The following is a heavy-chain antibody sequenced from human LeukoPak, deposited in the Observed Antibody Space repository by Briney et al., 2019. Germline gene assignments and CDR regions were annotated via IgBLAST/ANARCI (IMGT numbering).Heavy chain of an antibody. Sequence: SETLSLTCTVSGGSISSYYWSWIRQPPGKGLEWIWYIYYSGSTNYNPSLKSRVTISVDTSKNQFSLKLSSVTAADTAVYYCARGKAVAGTEGAFDIWGQGTMVTVSS. J-gene: IGHJ3*02. V-gene: IGHV4-59*01. CDR3: ARGKAVAGTEGAFDI. CDR2: IYYSGST. CDR1: GGSISSYY. D-gene: IGHD6-19*01.